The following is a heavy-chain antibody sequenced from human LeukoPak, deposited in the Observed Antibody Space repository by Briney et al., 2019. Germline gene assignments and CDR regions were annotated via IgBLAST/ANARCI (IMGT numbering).Heavy chain of an antibody. J-gene: IGHJ5*02. D-gene: IGHD3-3*01. V-gene: IGHV3-20*04. CDR1: GFTFDNYG. CDR3: ARDLGYDFRGGGNWFDP. Sequence: GGSLRLSCAASGFTFDNYGMSWVRQAPGEGLEWVAGINWNGGSTSYADSVKGRFTISRDNAKNSLYLQMNSLRAEDTALYYCARDLGYDFRGGGNWFDPWGQGTLVTVSS. CDR2: INWNGGST.